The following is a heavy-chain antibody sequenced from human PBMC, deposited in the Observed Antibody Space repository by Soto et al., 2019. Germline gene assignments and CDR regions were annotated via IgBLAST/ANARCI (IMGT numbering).Heavy chain of an antibody. Sequence: GSLRLSCAASGFTSSSYAMNWVRQAPGKGLEWVSVISGSGGSTYYADAVKGRFTISRDNSKNTLYLQMNSLRAEDTAVYYCAKRTVGWYFDLWGRGTLVTVSS. J-gene: IGHJ2*01. D-gene: IGHD4-17*01. CDR1: GFTSSSYA. CDR3: AKRTVGWYFDL. V-gene: IGHV3-23*01. CDR2: ISGSGGST.